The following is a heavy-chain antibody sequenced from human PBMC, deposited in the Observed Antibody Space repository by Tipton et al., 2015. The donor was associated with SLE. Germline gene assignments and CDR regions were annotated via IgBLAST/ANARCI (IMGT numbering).Heavy chain of an antibody. CDR1: GGSISRGPYY. J-gene: IGHJ4*02. Sequence: TLSLTCTVSGGSISRGPYYWNWIRQPPGKGLEWIGYINYSGSTVYSPSLKSRVTISVDTSKNQFSLRLTSVTAADTAVYFCARGVSFDSWGQGTLVTVSS. CDR2: INYSGST. CDR3: ARGVSFDS. V-gene: IGHV4-61*01.